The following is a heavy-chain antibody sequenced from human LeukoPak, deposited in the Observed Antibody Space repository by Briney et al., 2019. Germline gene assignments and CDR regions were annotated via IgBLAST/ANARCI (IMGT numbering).Heavy chain of an antibody. Sequence: PGASVKVSCKASGYTFTGYYMHWVRQAPGQGLEWMGWTNPNSGGTNYAQRFQGRVTMTRDTSISTAYMELSRLRSDDTAVYYCARGAASNSSPVDYWGQGTLVTVSS. CDR1: GYTFTGYY. CDR3: ARGAASNSSPVDY. D-gene: IGHD6-6*01. CDR2: TNPNSGGT. J-gene: IGHJ4*02. V-gene: IGHV1-2*02.